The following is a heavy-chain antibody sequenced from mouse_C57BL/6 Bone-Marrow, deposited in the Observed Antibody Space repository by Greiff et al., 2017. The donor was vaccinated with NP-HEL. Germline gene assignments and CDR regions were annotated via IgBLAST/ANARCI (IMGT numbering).Heavy chain of an antibody. CDR3: ARGGYYGYFDY. CDR1: GYTFTSYD. CDR2: IYPRDGST. V-gene: IGHV1-85*01. J-gene: IGHJ2*01. D-gene: IGHD2-2*01. Sequence: VKLQESGPELVKPGASVKLSCKASGYTFTSYDINWVKQRPGQGLEWIGWIYPRDGSTKYNEKFKGKATLTVDTSSSTAYMELHSLTSEDSAVYFCARGGYYGYFDYWGQGTTLTVSS.